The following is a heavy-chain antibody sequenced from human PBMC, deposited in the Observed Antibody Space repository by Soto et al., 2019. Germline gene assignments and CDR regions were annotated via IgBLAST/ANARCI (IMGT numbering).Heavy chain of an antibody. J-gene: IGHJ4*02. V-gene: IGHV3-30*18. D-gene: IGHD3-10*01. Sequence: QVQLVESGGGVVQPGRSLRLSCAASGFTFSSYGMHWVRQAPGKGLEWVAVISYDGSNKYYADSVKGRFTISRDNSKNTMYLQMNSLRDEDTAVYYWAKDEKDRVLGVIGHFDYWGQGTLVTVSS. CDR1: GFTFSSYG. CDR2: ISYDGSNK. CDR3: AKDEKDRVLGVIGHFDY.